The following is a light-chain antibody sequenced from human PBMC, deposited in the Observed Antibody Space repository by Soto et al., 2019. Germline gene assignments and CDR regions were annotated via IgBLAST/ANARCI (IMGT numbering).Light chain of an antibody. CDR3: CSFAGKYTYAV. CDR1: SSNVGAYNL. J-gene: IGLJ2*01. V-gene: IGLV2-23*02. CDR2: DVT. Sequence: QSALTQPASVSGSPVQSITISCTGTSSNVGAYNLVSWYQLHPDKAPKIIIYDVTKRPSGVSYRFSGSKSGNTASLTISGLQAEDEADYYCCSFAGKYTYAVFGGGTKVTVL.